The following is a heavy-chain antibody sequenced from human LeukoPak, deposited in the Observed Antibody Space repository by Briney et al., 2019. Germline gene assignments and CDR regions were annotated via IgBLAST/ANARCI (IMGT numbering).Heavy chain of an antibody. CDR1: GYTFSRTGWY. CDR2: IYPYTGAT. D-gene: IGHD3-10*01. Sequence: GDSVKVSCKASGYTFSRTGWYLYWPRQAPGQGLECMGWIYPYTGATHYAQKFQGRVAMTRDTSISTAYMELSRLRPDDTAVYYCARDGPAQMVDFDYWGQGTLVTVSS. J-gene: IGHJ4*02. CDR3: ARDGPAQMVDFDY. V-gene: IGHV1-2*02.